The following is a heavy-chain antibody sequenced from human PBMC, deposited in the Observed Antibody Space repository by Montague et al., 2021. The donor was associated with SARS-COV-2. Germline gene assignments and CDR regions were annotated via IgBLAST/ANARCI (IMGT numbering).Heavy chain of an antibody. J-gene: IGHJ5*02. V-gene: IGHV4-31*03. D-gene: IGHD3-3*01. CDR2: IYYSGRT. CDR3: AKVHPDGAFWNGTKWFDP. Sequence: TLSLTCTVSGDYISAGGYYWSWIRQHPEKGLEWIGNIYYSGRTSYNPSLESRVTISIATAANQFSLMMTSVTAADTAVYYCAKVHPDGAFWNGTKWFDPWGPGIRVTVSS. CDR1: GDYISAGGYY.